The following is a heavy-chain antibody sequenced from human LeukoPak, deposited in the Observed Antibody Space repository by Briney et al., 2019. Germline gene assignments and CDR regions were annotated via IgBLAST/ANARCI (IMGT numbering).Heavy chain of an antibody. Sequence: PGGSLRLSCAASGFTFSSYGMHWVRQAPGKGLEWVAVIWYDGSNKYYADSVKGRFTISRDNSKNTLYLQMNSLRAEDTAVYYCARTDVLLGGMDVWGQGTTVTVSS. CDR3: ARTDVLLGGMDV. J-gene: IGHJ6*02. V-gene: IGHV3-33*08. CDR1: GFTFSSYG. CDR2: IWYDGSNK. D-gene: IGHD3-10*01.